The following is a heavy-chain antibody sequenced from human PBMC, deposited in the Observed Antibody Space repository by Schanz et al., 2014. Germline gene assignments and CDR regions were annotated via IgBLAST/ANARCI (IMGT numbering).Heavy chain of an antibody. Sequence: QVQLVQSGAEVKKPGASVKVSCKASGYTFSSYGITWVRQAPGQGLEWMGWINPNSGDTNYAQKFQGWVTMTRDTSISTAYMELSSLRSEDTAVYYCARDGVDAAAGGNYWGQGTLVAVSS. V-gene: IGHV1-2*04. CDR1: GYTFSSYG. D-gene: IGHD6-13*01. CDR3: ARDGVDAAAGGNY. J-gene: IGHJ4*02. CDR2: INPNSGDT.